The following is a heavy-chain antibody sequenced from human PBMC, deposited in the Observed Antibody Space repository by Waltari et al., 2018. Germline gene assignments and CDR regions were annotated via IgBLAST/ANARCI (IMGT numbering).Heavy chain of an antibody. CDR2: IIPSLGIA. Sequence: QVQLVQSGAEVKKPGSSVKVSCKASGGTFSSYAISWVRQAPGQGLEWMGGIIPSLGIANYAQKFQGRVTITADESTSTAYMELSSLRSEDTAVYYCAREPEKVATTGGYWGQGTLVTVSS. D-gene: IGHD5-12*01. CDR1: GGTFSSYA. J-gene: IGHJ4*02. CDR3: AREPEKVATTGGY. V-gene: IGHV1-69*04.